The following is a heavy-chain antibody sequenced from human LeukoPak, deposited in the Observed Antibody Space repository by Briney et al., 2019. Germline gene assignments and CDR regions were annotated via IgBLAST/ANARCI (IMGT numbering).Heavy chain of an antibody. Sequence: ASVKVSCKASGYTFTGYYMHWVRQAPGQGLEWMGWINPNSGGTNYAQKFQGWVTMTRDTSISTAYMELSRLRSDDTAVYYCARGAVATIFSRRYYFDYWGQGTLVTVSS. D-gene: IGHD5-12*01. CDR2: INPNSGGT. CDR1: GYTFTGYY. CDR3: ARGAVATIFSRRYYFDY. V-gene: IGHV1-2*04. J-gene: IGHJ4*02.